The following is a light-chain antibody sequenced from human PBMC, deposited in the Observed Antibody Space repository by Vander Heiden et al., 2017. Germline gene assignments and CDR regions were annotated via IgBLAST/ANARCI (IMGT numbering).Light chain of an antibody. Sequence: EIVWTQSPVTLTFSPGDRATLARRASQSVSSYLAWYQQKPGQAPRLLIYDASNRATGIPARFSGSGSGTDFTLTISSLEPEDFAVYYCQQRSNWPLFTFGGGTKVEIK. CDR2: DAS. CDR3: QQRSNWPLFT. CDR1: QSVSSY. J-gene: IGKJ4*01. V-gene: IGKV3-11*01.